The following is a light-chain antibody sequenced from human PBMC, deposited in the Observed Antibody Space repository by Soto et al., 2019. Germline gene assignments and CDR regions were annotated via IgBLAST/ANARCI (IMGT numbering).Light chain of an antibody. CDR2: DVS. CDR3: SSYTSSSTRV. J-gene: IGLJ1*01. Sequence: SALTQPACVSGSPGQSITISCTGTSSDVGCYNYVSWYQQHPGKAPKLMIYDVSNRPSGVSNRFSGSKSGNTASLTIAGLQAEDEADYYCSSYTSSSTRVFGTGTKVTVL. CDR1: SSDVGCYNY. V-gene: IGLV2-14*01.